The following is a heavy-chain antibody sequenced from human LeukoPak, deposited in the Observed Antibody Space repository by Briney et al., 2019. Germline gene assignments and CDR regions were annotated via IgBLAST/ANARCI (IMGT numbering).Heavy chain of an antibody. CDR1: GYSFTDCY. J-gene: IGHJ5*02. V-gene: IGHV1-2*02. D-gene: IGHD2-2*01. Sequence: ASVKVSCKPSGYSFTDCYINGVRQAPGQGVEWMGWINPNSGGTNYAQKFQGRVTMTRDTSISTAYMEVSRLRSDDTAVYYCARAKSQDCSIVNCQEWFDPWGQGTLVTVSS. CDR3: ARAKSQDCSIVNCQEWFDP. CDR2: INPNSGGT.